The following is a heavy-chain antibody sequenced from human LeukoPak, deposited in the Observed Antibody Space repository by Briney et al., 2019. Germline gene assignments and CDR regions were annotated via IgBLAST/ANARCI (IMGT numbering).Heavy chain of an antibody. CDR2: INPSGGST. J-gene: IGHJ4*02. V-gene: IGHV1-46*01. CDR1: GYTFTSYY. Sequence: ASLKVSCKASGYTFTSYYMHWVRQAPGQGLEWMGIINPSGGSTSYAQKFQGRVTMTRDTSTSTVYMELSSLRSEDTAVYYCARLDGTMVTGDWGQGTLVTVFS. CDR3: ARLDGTMVTGD. D-gene: IGHD3-10*01.